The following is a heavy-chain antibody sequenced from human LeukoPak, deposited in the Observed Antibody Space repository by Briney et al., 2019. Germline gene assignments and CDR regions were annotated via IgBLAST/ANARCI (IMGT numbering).Heavy chain of an antibody. D-gene: IGHD6-19*01. CDR2: IIPIFGTA. CDR3: ARDRGSGRQRGYFQH. J-gene: IGHJ1*01. Sequence: SVKVSCKASGGTFSSYAISWVRQAPGQGLEWMGGIIPIFGTANYAQKFQGRVTITADESTSTAYMELSSLRSEDTAVYYCARDRGSGRQRGYFQHWGQGTLVTVSS. CDR1: GGTFSSYA. V-gene: IGHV1-69*13.